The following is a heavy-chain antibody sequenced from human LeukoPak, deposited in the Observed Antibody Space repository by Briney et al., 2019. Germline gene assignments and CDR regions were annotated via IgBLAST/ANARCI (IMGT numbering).Heavy chain of an antibody. V-gene: IGHV1-69*13. D-gene: IGHD3-22*01. CDR2: IIPIFGTA. CDR3: AIHYYDTKDAFDI. CDR1: GGTFSSYA. J-gene: IGHJ3*02. Sequence: ASVTVSCKASGGTFSSYAISWVRQAPGQGLEWMGGIIPIFGTANYAQKFQGRVTITADESTSTAYMELSSLRSEDTAVYYCAIHYYDTKDAFDIWGQGTMVTVSS.